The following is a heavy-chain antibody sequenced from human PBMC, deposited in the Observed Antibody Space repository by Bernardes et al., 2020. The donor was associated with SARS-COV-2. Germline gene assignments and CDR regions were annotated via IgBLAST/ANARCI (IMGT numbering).Heavy chain of an antibody. Sequence: GSLRLSCAASGFTVSVYWMHWVRQAPGKGLVWVARVNSDGSRITYADSVKSRFTISRDNAKNTLYLQMNSLRAEDTAVYYCAREEGYVLGLSYHYYGMDVWGQGTTVTVSS. V-gene: IGHV3-74*03. D-gene: IGHD5-12*01. CDR2: VNSDGSRI. J-gene: IGHJ6*02. CDR1: GFTVSVYW. CDR3: AREEGYVLGLSYHYYGMDV.